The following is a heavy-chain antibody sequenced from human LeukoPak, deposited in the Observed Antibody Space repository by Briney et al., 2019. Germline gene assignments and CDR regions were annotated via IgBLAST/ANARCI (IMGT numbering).Heavy chain of an antibody. V-gene: IGHV4-59*01. J-gene: IGHJ4*02. CDR3: ARGGYSYGGYFDY. Sequence: SETLSLTCTVSGGSISSYYWSWIRQPPGKGLEWIGYIYYSGSTNYNPSLKSRVTISVDTSKNQFSLKLSSVTASDTAVYYCARGGYSYGGYFDYWGQGTLVTVSS. D-gene: IGHD5-18*01. CDR2: IYYSGST. CDR1: GGSISSYY.